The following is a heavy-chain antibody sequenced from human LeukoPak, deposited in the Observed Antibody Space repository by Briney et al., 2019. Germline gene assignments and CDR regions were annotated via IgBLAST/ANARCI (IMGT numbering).Heavy chain of an antibody. CDR2: IHSDGTT. V-gene: IGHV3-23*01. D-gene: IGHD3-9*01. CDR3: AKRYFGNYYCDF. J-gene: IGHJ4*02. Sequence: GGSLRLSCAASGFTFSNYAMSWVRQAPGKGLEWVSGIHSDGTTYYADYVKGRFTISRDNSKNTLYLQMKSLTAEDTAIYYCAKRYFGNYYCDFWGQGTLVTVSS. CDR1: GFTFSNYA.